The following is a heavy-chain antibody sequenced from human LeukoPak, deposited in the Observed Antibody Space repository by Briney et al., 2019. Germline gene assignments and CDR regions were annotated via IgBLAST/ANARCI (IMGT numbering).Heavy chain of an antibody. Sequence: SETLSLTCAVYGGSFSGYYWSWIRQPPGKGLEWIGEINHSGSTNYNPSLKSRVTISVDTSKNQFSLKLSSVTAADTAVYYCARVIVDVYSYGPSHYFDYWGQGTLVTVSS. CDR1: GGSFSGYY. CDR3: ARVIVDVYSYGPSHYFDY. V-gene: IGHV4-34*01. CDR2: INHSGST. J-gene: IGHJ4*02. D-gene: IGHD5-18*01.